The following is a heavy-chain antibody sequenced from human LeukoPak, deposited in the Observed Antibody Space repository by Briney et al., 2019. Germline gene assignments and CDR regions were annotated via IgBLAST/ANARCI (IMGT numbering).Heavy chain of an antibody. D-gene: IGHD6-19*01. CDR1: GYSMNSGYY. Sequence: PSETLSLTCAVSGYSMNSGYYWGWIRQTPGKGLEWIGSIYHSGTTFYNPSPKSRVTISIDTSKNHLSLRLGSVTAADTAVYYCARLDNSAWDFDYWGQGTLVTVSS. CDR2: IYHSGTT. V-gene: IGHV4-38-2*01. J-gene: IGHJ4*02. CDR3: ARLDNSAWDFDY.